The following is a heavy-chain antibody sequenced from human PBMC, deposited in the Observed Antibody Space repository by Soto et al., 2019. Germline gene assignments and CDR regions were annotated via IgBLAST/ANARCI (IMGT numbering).Heavy chain of an antibody. CDR3: ARDLQADY. J-gene: IGHJ4*02. CDR2: INPSGGAT. V-gene: IGHV1-46*01. CDR1: GYTFTSYY. Sequence: ASVKVSCKASGYTFTSYYMHWVRQAPGQGLEWMGIINPSGGATTYAQKFQGRVTITRDTSASTAYMELSSLRSEDTAVYYCARDLQADYWGQGTLVTVSS.